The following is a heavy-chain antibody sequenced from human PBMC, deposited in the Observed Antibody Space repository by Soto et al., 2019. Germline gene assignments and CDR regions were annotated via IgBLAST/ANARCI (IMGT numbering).Heavy chain of an antibody. CDR2: IIPIFGTA. Sequence: SVQVSCKASCGTFSSYAISWVRQAPGQGLEWMGGIIPIFGTANYAQKFQGRVTITADKSTSTAYMEPSSLRSEDTAVYYCARVQSGSDYFMRWGQGTLVTVSS. D-gene: IGHD2-15*01. CDR3: ARVQSGSDYFMR. V-gene: IGHV1-69*06. J-gene: IGHJ1*01. CDR1: CGTFSSYA.